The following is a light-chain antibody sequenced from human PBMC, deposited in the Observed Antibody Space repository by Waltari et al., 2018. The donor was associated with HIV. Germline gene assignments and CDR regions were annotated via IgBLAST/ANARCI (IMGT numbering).Light chain of an antibody. CDR1: NSNVWSYNL. J-gene: IGLJ2*01. V-gene: IGLV2-23*02. CDR2: EVS. Sequence: QSALTQPASVSGSPGQSVTISCTGTNSNVWSYNLVSWYQQHPGKAPKLIIYEVSKRPSGVSNRFSGSKSGSTASLTISGLQPEDEADYCCCSYASTTDTYVVFGGGTKLTVL. CDR3: CSYASTTDTYVV.